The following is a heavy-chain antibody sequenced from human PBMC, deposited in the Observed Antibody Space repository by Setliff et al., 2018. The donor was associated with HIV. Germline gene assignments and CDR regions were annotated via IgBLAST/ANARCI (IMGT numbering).Heavy chain of an antibody. D-gene: IGHD6-13*01. J-gene: IGHJ4*02. CDR1: GDSIGFSGYF. CDR2: IYYSGST. Sequence: KTSETLSLTCTVSGDSIGFSGYFWSWIRQHPGKGLEWIGYIYYSGSTFYNPSLKSRATISIDTSKNQFFLKLKSVTVADTAVYYCAREPDKIAAADYWGQGTLVTVSS. CDR3: AREPDKIAAADY. V-gene: IGHV4-31*03.